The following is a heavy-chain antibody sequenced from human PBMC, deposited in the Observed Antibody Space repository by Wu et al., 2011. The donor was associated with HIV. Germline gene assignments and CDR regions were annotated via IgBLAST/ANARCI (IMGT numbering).Heavy chain of an antibody. J-gene: IGHJ5*02. Sequence: QVQLVQVWGVEVRKPGSSVKVSCKASGGTFSSYTISWVRQAPGQGLEWMGGIIPIFGTANYAQKFQGRVTISADKSTSTAYIEVRSLRSEDTSVYYCAGDLGGAEDTWGQGTLVTVSS. V-gene: IGHV1-69*14. CDR1: GGTFSSYT. CDR2: IIPIFGTA. CDR3: AGDLGGAEDT. D-gene: IGHD2-21*01.